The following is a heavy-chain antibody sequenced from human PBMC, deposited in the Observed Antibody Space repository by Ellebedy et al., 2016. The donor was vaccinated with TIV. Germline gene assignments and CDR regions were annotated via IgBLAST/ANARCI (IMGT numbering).Heavy chain of an antibody. CDR3: ARRGSYGDYAVQINSWSDT. CDR2: IRQEGDVK. J-gene: IGHJ5*02. V-gene: IGHV3-7*01. D-gene: IGHD3-16*01. CDR1: GFNFRSYW. Sequence: GESLKISCIASGFNFRSYWMTWVRQAPGKGLEWVANIRQEGDVKYYVDSVRGRFTVSRDNARNSLYLQMNNLRVEDTAVYYCARRGSYGDYAVQINSWSDTWGQGTLATVSS.